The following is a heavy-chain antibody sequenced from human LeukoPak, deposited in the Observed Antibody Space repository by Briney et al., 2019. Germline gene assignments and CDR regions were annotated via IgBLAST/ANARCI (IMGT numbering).Heavy chain of an antibody. J-gene: IGHJ4*02. Sequence: GGSLRLSCAASGFTFSDYYMAWIRQPPGKGLEWISYISYSSTYTNYADSVKGRFTISTDDARNSVSLQMNSLRAEYTTAYYCSRIPANLYFFDYWGPGSLVTVSS. CDR3: SRIPANLYFFDY. V-gene: IGHV3-11*03. CDR1: GFTFSDYY. CDR2: ISYSSTYT.